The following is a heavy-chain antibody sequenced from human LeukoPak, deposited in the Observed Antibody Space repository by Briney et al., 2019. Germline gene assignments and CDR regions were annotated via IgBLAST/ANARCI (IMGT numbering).Heavy chain of an antibody. V-gene: IGHV4-39*01. CDR1: GGSIGSTRHY. CDR3: ARQSGFPTVVTRFDY. Sequence: SETLSLTCTVSGGSIGSTRHYWGWIRQPPGKGLEWIGSVSYSGSTYHNPSLKSRVTTSVDTSNNQFSLKLDSVTAADTAVYYCARQSGFPTVVTRFDYWGQGTLVTVSS. J-gene: IGHJ4*02. D-gene: IGHD4-23*01. CDR2: VSYSGST.